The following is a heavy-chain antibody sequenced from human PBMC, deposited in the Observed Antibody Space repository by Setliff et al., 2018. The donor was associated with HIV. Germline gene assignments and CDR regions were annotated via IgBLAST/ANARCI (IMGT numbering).Heavy chain of an antibody. J-gene: IGHJ6*03. CDR3: ATSIAAADTFYYYYYMDV. CDR1: GGSISSGDYY. D-gene: IGHD6-13*01. V-gene: IGHV4-61*08. CDR2: IYNSGST. Sequence: SETLSLTCTVSGGSISSGDYYWTWIRQPPGKGLEWIGYIYNSGSTNYNPSLKSRVTISVDTSKNQFSLKLSSVTAADTAVYYCATSIAAADTFYYYYYMDVWGKGTTVTVSS.